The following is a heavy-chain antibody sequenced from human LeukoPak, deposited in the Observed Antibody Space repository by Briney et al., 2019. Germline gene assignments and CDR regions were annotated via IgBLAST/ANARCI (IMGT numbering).Heavy chain of an antibody. CDR2: ISTSGGTT. Sequence: AGGSLRLSCGASGFTFSIYAMSWVRQPPGKGLEWVSVISTSGGTTHDAGSVKGRFTISRDNSENTLSLQMNSLRAEDTAVYYCAKARSDSDYDTHDTWGQGTMVTVSS. CDR1: GFTFSIYA. J-gene: IGHJ3*01. CDR3: AKARSDSDYDTHDT. D-gene: IGHD3-22*01. V-gene: IGHV3-23*01.